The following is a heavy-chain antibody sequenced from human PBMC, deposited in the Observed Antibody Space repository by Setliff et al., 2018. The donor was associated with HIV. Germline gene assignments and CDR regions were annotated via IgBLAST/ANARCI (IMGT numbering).Heavy chain of an antibody. CDR2: INEDGSDK. Sequence: GGSLRLSCAASGFTFSSYWMSWVRQAPGKGLEWVANINEDGSDKLYVDSIKGRFSISRDNSKTTVYLQMNSLRADDTAIYYCVKEVKGYFDYWGQGILVTVSS. CDR3: VKEVKGYFDY. V-gene: IGHV3-7*03. J-gene: IGHJ4*02. CDR1: GFTFSSYW.